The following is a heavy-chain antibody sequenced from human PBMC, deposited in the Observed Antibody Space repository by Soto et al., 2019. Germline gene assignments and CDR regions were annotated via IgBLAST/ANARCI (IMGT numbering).Heavy chain of an antibody. J-gene: IGHJ4*02. V-gene: IGHV1-69*13. CDR2: IIPIFGTA. CDR1: GCTFSSYA. CDR3: ARVGVPAAHYFDY. Sequence: SVKVSCKASGCTFSSYAISWVRQAPGQGLEWMGGIIPIFGTANYAQKFQGRVTITADESTSTAYMELSSLRSEDTAVYYCARVGVPAAHYFDYWGQGTLVTVSS. D-gene: IGHD2-2*01.